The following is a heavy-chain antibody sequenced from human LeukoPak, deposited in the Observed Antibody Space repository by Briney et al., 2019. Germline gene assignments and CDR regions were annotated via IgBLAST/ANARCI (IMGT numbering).Heavy chain of an antibody. D-gene: IGHD5-18*01. J-gene: IGHJ4*02. CDR3: ARGWRNSYGYKHDY. V-gene: IGHV4-39*07. CDR2: INHSGST. CDR1: GGSISSGGYY. Sequence: PSETLSLTCTVSGGSISSGGYYWSWIRQPPGKGLEWIGEINHSGSTNYNPSLKSRVTISVDTSKNQFSLKLSSVTAADTAVYYCARGWRNSYGYKHDYWGQGTLVTVSS.